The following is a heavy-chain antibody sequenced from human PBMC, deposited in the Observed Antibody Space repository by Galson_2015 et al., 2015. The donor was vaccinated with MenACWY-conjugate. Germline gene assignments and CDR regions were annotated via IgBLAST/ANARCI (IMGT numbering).Heavy chain of an antibody. CDR3: AKGLLYDSSGSDSDYFES. D-gene: IGHD3-22*01. CDR1: GFVFNKFA. CDR2: TSGSGGVT. V-gene: IGHV3-23*01. Sequence: SLRLSCAASGFVFNKFAMTWIRQAPGKGLEWVSATSGSGGVTYHANSVKGRFTTSRDNSKNTLYLQMNNLKAEDTAIYYCAKGLLYDSSGSDSDYFESWGQGTLVTVSS. J-gene: IGHJ4*02.